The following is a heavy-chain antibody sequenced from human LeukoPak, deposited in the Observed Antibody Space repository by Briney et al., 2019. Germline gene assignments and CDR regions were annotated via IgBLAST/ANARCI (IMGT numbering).Heavy chain of an antibody. CDR3: ARGQGYSLFDY. Sequence: ASETLSLTCAVYGGSFSGYYWSWIRQPPGKGLEWIGEINHSGSTNYNPSLKSRVTISVDTSKNQFSLKLSSVTAADTAVYYCARGQGYSLFDYWGQGTLVTVSS. CDR2: INHSGST. D-gene: IGHD5-18*01. V-gene: IGHV4-34*01. CDR1: GGSFSGYY. J-gene: IGHJ4*02.